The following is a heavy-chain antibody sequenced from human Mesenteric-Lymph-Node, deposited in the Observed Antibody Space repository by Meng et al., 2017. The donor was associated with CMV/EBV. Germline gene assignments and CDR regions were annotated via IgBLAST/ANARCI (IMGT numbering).Heavy chain of an antibody. V-gene: IGHV4-39*02. CDR3: ARGGRVDAFDV. Sequence: SETLSLTCTVSGGSVSSIYYYLGWTRQPPGQGLEWIGTVYYSGNTYNNPSLESRVTISVDTSKNHFSLKLTSVTAADTAMYFCARGGRVDAFDVWGQGTVVTVSS. CDR1: GGSVSSIYYY. CDR2: VYYSGNT. J-gene: IGHJ3*01. D-gene: IGHD1-1*01.